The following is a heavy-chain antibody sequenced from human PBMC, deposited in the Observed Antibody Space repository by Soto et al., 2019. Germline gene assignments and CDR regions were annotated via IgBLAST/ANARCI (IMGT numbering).Heavy chain of an antibody. J-gene: IGHJ3*02. D-gene: IGHD4-17*01. CDR2: ISSRGGGT. Sequence: GGSLRLSCAASGFTFSSYAMSWVRQAPGKGLEWVSVISSRGGGTYYADSVKGRFTISRDDSKNTLYLQMNSLRAEDTAVYYCAKILAVDYVRSDAFDIWGPGTIVTGSS. CDR1: GFTFSSYA. CDR3: AKILAVDYVRSDAFDI. V-gene: IGHV3-23*01.